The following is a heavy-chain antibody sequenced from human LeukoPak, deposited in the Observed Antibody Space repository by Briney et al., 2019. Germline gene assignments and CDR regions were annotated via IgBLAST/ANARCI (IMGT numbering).Heavy chain of an antibody. CDR3: ARESSGGNSGLDY. V-gene: IGHV1-18*01. CDR1: GYTFTSYG. Sequence: ASVKVSCKASGYTFTSYGISWVRQAPGQGLEWMGWISAYNGNTNYAQKFQGRVTMTRDTSISTAYMELSRLRSDDTAVYYCARESSGGNSGLDYWGQGTLVTVSS. CDR2: ISAYNGNT. D-gene: IGHD4-23*01. J-gene: IGHJ4*02.